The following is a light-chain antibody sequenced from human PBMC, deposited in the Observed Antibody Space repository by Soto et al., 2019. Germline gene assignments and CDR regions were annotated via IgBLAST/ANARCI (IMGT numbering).Light chain of an antibody. Sequence: DIVMSQSPLSLPVTPGEPASISCRSSQSLLQSNGYNYLDWYLQKPGQSPQLLIYLGSYRASGVPDRLSGSGAGTDVTLKISRVEAEDVGVYYCMQALQTPYTFGQGTKLEIK. J-gene: IGKJ2*01. CDR1: QSLLQSNGYNY. CDR3: MQALQTPYT. CDR2: LGS. V-gene: IGKV2-28*01.